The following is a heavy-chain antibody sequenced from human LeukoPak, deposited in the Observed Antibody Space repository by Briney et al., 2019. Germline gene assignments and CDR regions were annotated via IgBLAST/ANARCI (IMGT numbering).Heavy chain of an antibody. D-gene: IGHD2-21*01. J-gene: IGHJ4*02. CDR1: GFTVSSNY. Sequence: GGSLRLSCAASGFTVSSNYMSWVRQAPGKGLEWVSATSSSDAGTYHADSVRGRFTISRDNSKNTLYLQMNSLRVEDAAVYYCARAPVTSCRGAYCYPFDYWGQGTLVTVSS. V-gene: IGHV3-53*01. CDR3: ARAPVTSCRGAYCYPFDY. CDR2: TSSSDAGT.